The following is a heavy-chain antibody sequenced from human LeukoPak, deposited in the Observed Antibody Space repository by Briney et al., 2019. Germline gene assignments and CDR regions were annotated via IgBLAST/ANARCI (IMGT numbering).Heavy chain of an antibody. CDR3: ARGYSGYDLPYYYGMDV. V-gene: IGHV3-7*01. Sequence: GGSLRLSCAASGFTFSSYWMSWVRQAPGKGLEWVANIKQDGSEKYYVDSVKGRFTISRDNAKNSLYLQMNSQRAEDTAVYYCARGYSGYDLPYYYGMDVWGQGTTVTVSS. CDR1: GFTFSSYW. CDR2: IKQDGSEK. J-gene: IGHJ6*02. D-gene: IGHD5-12*01.